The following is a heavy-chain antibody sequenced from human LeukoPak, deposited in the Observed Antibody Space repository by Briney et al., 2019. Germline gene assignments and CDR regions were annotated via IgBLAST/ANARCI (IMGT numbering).Heavy chain of an antibody. CDR1: GFTFDDYA. V-gene: IGHV3-9*01. D-gene: IGHD3-10*01. CDR2: ISWNSGSI. CDR3: ARGLYYGSGSPIDY. Sequence: GGSLRLSCAASGFTFDDYAMHWVRQAPGKGLEWVSGISWNSGSIGYADSVKGRFTISRDNSKNTLYLQMNSLRAEDTAVYYCARGLYYGSGSPIDYWGQGTLVTVSS. J-gene: IGHJ4*02.